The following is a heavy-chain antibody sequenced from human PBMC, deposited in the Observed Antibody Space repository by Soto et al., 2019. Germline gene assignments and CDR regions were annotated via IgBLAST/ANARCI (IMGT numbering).Heavy chain of an antibody. CDR2: IYDSGSS. Sequence: SETLSLTCTVSGASISSGDYFWRWIRQSPGKGLQWIGYIYDSGSSYYNPSLKSRVTMSVDTSKNQFSLKLSSVTAADTAVYYCAREKGYISGPKNFDYWGQGTLVTVAS. CDR1: GASISSGDYF. D-gene: IGHD5-12*01. CDR3: AREKGYISGPKNFDY. J-gene: IGHJ4*02. V-gene: IGHV4-30-4*01.